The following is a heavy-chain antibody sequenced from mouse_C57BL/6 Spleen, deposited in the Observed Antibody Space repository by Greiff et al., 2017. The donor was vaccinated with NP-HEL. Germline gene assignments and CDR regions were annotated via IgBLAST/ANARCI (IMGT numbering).Heavy chain of an antibody. V-gene: IGHV5-9*01. CDR1: GFTFSSYT. CDR2: ISGGGGNT. CDR3: ARHGDYGNYYFDY. J-gene: IGHJ2*01. Sequence: EVMLVESGGGLVKPGGSLKLSCAASGFTFSSYTMSWVRQTPEKRLEWVATISGGGGNTYYPDSVKGRFTISRDNAKNTLYLQMSSLRSEDTALYYCARHGDYGNYYFDYWGQGTTLTVSS. D-gene: IGHD2-1*01.